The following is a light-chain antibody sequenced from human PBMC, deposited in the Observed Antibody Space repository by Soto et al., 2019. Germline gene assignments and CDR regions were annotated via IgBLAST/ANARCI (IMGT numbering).Light chain of an antibody. J-gene: IGLJ1*01. Sequence: QSVLTQPPSVSAAPGQKVTISCFGSSSNIGGNSVSWYQQFPGTAPKLLIYDDDKRPSGIPDRFSGSKSGTSATLGITGFQTGDEADYYCGSWDSSLSAYVFATGTKVTVL. CDR1: SSNIGGNS. V-gene: IGLV1-51*01. CDR2: DDD. CDR3: GSWDSSLSAYV.